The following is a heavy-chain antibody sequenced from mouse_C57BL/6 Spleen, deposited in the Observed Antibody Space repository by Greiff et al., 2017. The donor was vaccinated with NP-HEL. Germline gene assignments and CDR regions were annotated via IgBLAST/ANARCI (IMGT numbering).Heavy chain of an antibody. CDR2: INPGSGGT. V-gene: IGHV1-54*01. CDR1: GYAFTNYL. CDR3: AVFYDYDAY. J-gene: IGHJ3*01. D-gene: IGHD2-4*01. Sequence: QVQLKQSGAELVRPGTSVKVSCKASGYAFTNYLIEWVKQRPGQGLEWIGVINPGSGGTNYNEKFKGKATLTADKSSSTAYMQLSSLTSEDSAVYFCAVFYDYDAYWGQGTLVTVSA.